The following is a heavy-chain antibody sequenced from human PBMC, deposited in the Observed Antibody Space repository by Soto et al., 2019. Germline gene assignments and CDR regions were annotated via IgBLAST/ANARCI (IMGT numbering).Heavy chain of an antibody. V-gene: IGHV3-72*01. CDR2: TRNKANSYTT. CDR3: ARGTFDL. CDR1: GFTFSDHY. J-gene: IGHJ2*01. D-gene: IGHD3-10*01. Sequence: EVQLVESGGGWVQPGGSLSLSCAASGFTFSDHYMDWVRQAPGKGLEWVGRTRNKANSYTTEYAASVQGRFTISRDDSKNSLYLQMNSLKTEDTAVYYCARGTFDLWGRGTLVTVSS.